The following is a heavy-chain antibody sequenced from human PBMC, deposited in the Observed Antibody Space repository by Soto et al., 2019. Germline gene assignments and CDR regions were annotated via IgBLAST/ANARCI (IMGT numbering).Heavy chain of an antibody. J-gene: IGHJ4*02. CDR3: AKDRQPDGIWTFDS. CDR2: IHIGGGT. D-gene: IGHD3-9*01. Sequence: EVQLLESGGDLVQPGGSLRLSCAASGFTFRNYAMAWVRQAPGKGLEWVSEIHIGGGTVYADSMKGRVTTSRDNSNNILYLQMTSLRVEDTALYYCAKDRQPDGIWTFDSWGQGTLVTVSS. CDR1: GFTFRNYA. V-gene: IGHV3-23*01.